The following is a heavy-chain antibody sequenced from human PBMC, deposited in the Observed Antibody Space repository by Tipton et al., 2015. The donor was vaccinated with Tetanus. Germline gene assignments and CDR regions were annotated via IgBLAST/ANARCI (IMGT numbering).Heavy chain of an antibody. J-gene: IGHJ4*02. D-gene: IGHD3-22*01. CDR1: GFTFNIYA. CDR2: IRAGSGDT. V-gene: IGHV3-23*01. CDR3: AKEFQADSYDSSGYDS. Sequence: SLRLSCVASGFTFNIYAMTWVRQAPGKGLEWVSAIRAGSGDTYYADSVKGRFTISRDDSRNTVYLQMNSLRAEDTAAYYCAKEFQADSYDSSGYDSWGQGALVSVSS.